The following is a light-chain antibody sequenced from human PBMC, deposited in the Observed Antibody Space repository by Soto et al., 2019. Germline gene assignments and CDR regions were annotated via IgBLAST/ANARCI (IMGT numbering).Light chain of an antibody. J-gene: IGKJ2*02. CDR3: QQYGSSPLST. CDR1: QSVSSSY. CDR2: GAS. V-gene: IGKV3-20*01. Sequence: EIVLTQSPGTLSLSPGERATLSCRASQSVSSSYLAWYQQKPGQAPRLLIYGASSRATGIPDRFNGNGSGTDFTLTISRLEPEDFAVYYCQQYGSSPLSTFGQGTELEIK.